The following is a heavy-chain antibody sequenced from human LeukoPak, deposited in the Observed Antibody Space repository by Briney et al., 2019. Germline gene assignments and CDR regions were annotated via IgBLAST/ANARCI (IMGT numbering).Heavy chain of an antibody. CDR2: INPNSGGT. CDR1: GYTFTGYY. J-gene: IGHJ4*02. CDR3: ARDIEWFGELLTDY. Sequence: ASVKVSCKASGYTFTGYYMHWVRQAPGQGLEWMGWINPNSGGTNYAQKFQGRVTMTRDTSISTAYMELSRLRSDDTAVYYCARDIEWFGELLTDYWGQGTLVTASS. V-gene: IGHV1-2*02. D-gene: IGHD3-10*01.